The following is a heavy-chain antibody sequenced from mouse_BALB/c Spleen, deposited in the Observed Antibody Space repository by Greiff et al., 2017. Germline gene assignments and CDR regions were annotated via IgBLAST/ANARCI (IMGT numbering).Heavy chain of an antibody. D-gene: IGHD1-2*01. CDR3: ARSRTTAPFAY. CDR2: INPNNGGT. V-gene: IGHV1-18*01. J-gene: IGHJ3*01. CDR1: GYTFTDYN. Sequence: EVKLMESGPELVKPGASVKIPCKASGYTFTDYNMDWVKQSHGKSLEWIGDINPNNGGTIYNQKFKGKATLTVDKSSSTAYMELRSLTSEDTAVYYCARSRTTAPFAYWGQGTLVTVSA.